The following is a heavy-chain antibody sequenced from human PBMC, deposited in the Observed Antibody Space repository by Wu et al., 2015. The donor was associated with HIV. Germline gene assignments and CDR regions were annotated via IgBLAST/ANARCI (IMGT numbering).Heavy chain of an antibody. J-gene: IGHJ4*02. CDR1: GYIFSDFG. V-gene: IGHV1-18*01. CDR2: ISAQNGNR. CDR3: ARGHYYDTSSSPIY. Sequence: VQLVQSAGEVKKPGASVKAACKSSGYIFSDFGIHWVRQAPGEGLEWMGWISAQNGNRKYAQKFQGRVTLTTETSSSTAYMELRSLRYDDTAIYFCARGHYYDTSSSPIYWGPGTRVSVSS. D-gene: IGHD3-22*01.